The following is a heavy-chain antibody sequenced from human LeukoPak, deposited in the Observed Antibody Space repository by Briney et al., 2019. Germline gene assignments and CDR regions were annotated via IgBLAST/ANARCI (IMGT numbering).Heavy chain of an antibody. CDR1: RYTFTCYY. V-gene: IGHV1-2*06. Sequence: ASVKVSCKASRYTFTCYYMQWVRQAPGQGPEWMGRINPYSGDTNYAQKFQGRVTMTRDTSINTAYMEPSSLRSDDTAIYYCARRLAVNSFDPWGQGTLVTVSS. CDR3: ARRLAVNSFDP. J-gene: IGHJ5*02. CDR2: INPYSGDT.